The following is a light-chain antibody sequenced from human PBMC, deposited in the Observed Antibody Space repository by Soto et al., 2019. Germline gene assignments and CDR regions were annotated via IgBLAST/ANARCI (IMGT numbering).Light chain of an antibody. V-gene: IGKV1-39*01. Sequence: DIQMTQSPSSLSASVGDRVTITCRASQSITTYLNWYQQKPGKAPKLLIYLASRLHSGVPSRFSGGGSGTNXXXXXXXVXXXXFATYYCQQSYNTPPDTFGQGTKLEIK. CDR2: LAS. J-gene: IGKJ2*01. CDR1: QSITTY. CDR3: QQSYNTPPDT.